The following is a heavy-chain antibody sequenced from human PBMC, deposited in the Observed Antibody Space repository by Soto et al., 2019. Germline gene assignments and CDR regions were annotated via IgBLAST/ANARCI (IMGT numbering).Heavy chain of an antibody. D-gene: IGHD3-9*01. J-gene: IGHJ5*02. CDR2: ISGSGGST. CDR1: GFTFSSYA. CDR3: AKVTWDGYDILTGYYGGWFDP. Sequence: GGSLRLSCAASGFTFSSYAMSWVRQAPGKGLEWVSAISGSGGSTYYADSVKGRFTISRDNSKNTLYLQMNSLRAEDTAVYYCAKVTWDGYDILTGYYGGWFDPWGQGTLVTVSS. V-gene: IGHV3-23*01.